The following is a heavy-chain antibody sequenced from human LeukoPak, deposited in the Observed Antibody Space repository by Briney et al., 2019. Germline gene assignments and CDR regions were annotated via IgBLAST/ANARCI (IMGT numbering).Heavy chain of an antibody. J-gene: IGHJ4*02. D-gene: IGHD3-22*01. CDR2: INPNSGGT. Sequence: ASLKVSCKASGYTFTGCYIHWVRQAPGQGLEWMGWINPNSGGTNYAQKFQGRVTMTRDTSISTAYMELSRLRSDDTAVYYCARGKGITMIVAHWGQGALVTVSS. CDR1: GYTFTGCY. CDR3: ARGKGITMIVAH. V-gene: IGHV1-2*02.